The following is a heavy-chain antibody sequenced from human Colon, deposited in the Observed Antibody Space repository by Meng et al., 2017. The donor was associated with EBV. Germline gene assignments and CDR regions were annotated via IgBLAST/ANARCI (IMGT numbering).Heavy chain of an antibody. CDR3: ASFDHIPRRNYFDY. D-gene: IGHD2-21*01. J-gene: IGHJ4*02. V-gene: IGHV4-30-4*01. CDR1: GGSMSSGNYY. Sequence: QGQLQASGPGLVEPSQTLSPTCTVSGGSMSSGNYYWSWIRQPPGKGLEWIGYIHHSGSAYYNPSLKSRVSISVDTSKNQFSLNLNSMTAADTAVYYCASFDHIPRRNYFDYWGQGTLVTVSS. CDR2: IHHSGSA.